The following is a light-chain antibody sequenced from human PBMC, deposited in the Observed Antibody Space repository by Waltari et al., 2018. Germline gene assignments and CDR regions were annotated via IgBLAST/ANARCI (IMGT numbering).Light chain of an antibody. CDR3: QVWDRSSDYV. CDR1: NIGSRS. V-gene: IGLV3-21*04. CDR2: DDS. J-gene: IGLJ1*01. Sequence: SYVLTQPPSVSVAPGKTARITCGGNNIGSRSVHWYQQKPGQAPVLVICDDSDRPSGIPERLAGSNAGNTATLTISRVEAGDEADYYCQVWDRSSDYVFGTGTKVTVL.